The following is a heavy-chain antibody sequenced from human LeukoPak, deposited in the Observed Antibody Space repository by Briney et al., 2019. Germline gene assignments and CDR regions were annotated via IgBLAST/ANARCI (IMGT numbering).Heavy chain of an antibody. CDR3: ARVNGPNSGYYYTLDL. CDR1: GLTLRNYA. V-gene: IGHV3-33*01. CDR2: IWFDGTEK. D-gene: IGHD3-22*01. Sequence: GGSLRLSCAASGLTLRNYAMHWVRQAPGGRLEWVAVIWFDGTEKYYAASVMGRFTISRDSSESTLYLQMNGLRTEDTAAYYCARVNGPNSGYYYTLDLWGQGTPVTVSS. J-gene: IGHJ5*02.